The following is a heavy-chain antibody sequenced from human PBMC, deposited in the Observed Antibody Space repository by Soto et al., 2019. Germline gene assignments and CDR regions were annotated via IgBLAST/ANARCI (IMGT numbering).Heavy chain of an antibody. Sequence: PGGSLRLSCGASGFTVSSNYMSWVRQAPGKGLEWVSVIYSGGSTYYADSVKGRFTISRDNSKNTLYLQMNSLRAEDTAVYYSVARPVPYYYGMDVWGQGTTVTVSS. CDR2: IYSGGST. J-gene: IGHJ6*02. CDR3: VARPVPYYYGMDV. V-gene: IGHV3-66*01. D-gene: IGHD6-6*01. CDR1: GFTVSSNY.